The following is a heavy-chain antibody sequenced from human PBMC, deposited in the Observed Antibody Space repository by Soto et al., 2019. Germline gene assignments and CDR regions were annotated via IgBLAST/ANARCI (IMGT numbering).Heavy chain of an antibody. CDR2: IKQDGSEK. D-gene: IGHD2-2*01. CDR3: AREDIVVVPAAPLTDNWFDP. J-gene: IGHJ5*02. CDR1: GFTFSSYW. V-gene: IGHV3-7*03. Sequence: GGSLRLSCAASGFTFSSYWMSWVRQAPGKGLEWVANIKQDGSEKYYVDSVKGRFTISRDNAKNSLYLQMNSLRAEDTAVYYCAREDIVVVPAAPLTDNWFDPWGQGTLVTVSS.